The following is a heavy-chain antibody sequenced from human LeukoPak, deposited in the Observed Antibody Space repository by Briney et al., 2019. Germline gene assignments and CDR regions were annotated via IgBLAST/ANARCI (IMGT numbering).Heavy chain of an antibody. CDR3: ARDPQAALISGSLNDY. CDR1: GFTFSRNS. J-gene: IGHJ4*02. V-gene: IGHV3-48*02. D-gene: IGHD5-12*01. CDR2: ISSSSSTI. Sequence: GGSLRLSCAASGFTFSRNSMNWVGQAPGKGLEWVSYISSSSSTIYYADSVKGRFTISRDNAKNSLYLQMNSLRDEDTAVYYCARDPQAALISGSLNDYWGQGTLVTVSA.